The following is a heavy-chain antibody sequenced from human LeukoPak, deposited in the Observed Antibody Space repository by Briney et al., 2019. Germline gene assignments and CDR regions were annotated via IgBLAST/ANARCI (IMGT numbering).Heavy chain of an antibody. J-gene: IGHJ4*02. CDR1: GGSISRYS. CDR3: ARGTDYGVNSYFDS. V-gene: IGHV4-59*01. D-gene: IGHD4-23*01. Sequence: PSETLSSTCTVSGGSISRYSWSWVRQPPGKGLEWIAYIYYPGTTSYNPSLRSRVTLSLDSSKSHFSLRLSSVTAADTAVYYCARGTDYGVNSYFDSWGQGTLVTVSS. CDR2: IYYPGTT.